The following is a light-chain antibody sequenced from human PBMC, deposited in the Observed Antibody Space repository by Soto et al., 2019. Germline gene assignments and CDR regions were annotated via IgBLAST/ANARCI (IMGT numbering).Light chain of an antibody. CDR1: QSVLSSSNNKNY. V-gene: IGKV4-1*01. J-gene: IGKJ4*01. CDR3: QHYYSSPLT. Sequence: DIVMTQSPDSLSVSLGERATINCKSSQSVLSSSNNKNYLAWYQQKPGQLPKVVIYWASTRGSGVPDRFSGSGSGTDFTLTISSLQAEDVAVYYCQHYYSSPLTFGGGTKVEIK. CDR2: WAS.